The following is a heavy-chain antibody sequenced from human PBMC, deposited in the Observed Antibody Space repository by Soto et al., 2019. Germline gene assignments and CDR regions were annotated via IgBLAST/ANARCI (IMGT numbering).Heavy chain of an antibody. CDR1: GGSISSSNW. CDR2: SSHSGST. V-gene: IGHV4-4*02. D-gene: IGHD6-13*01. J-gene: IGHJ4*02. Sequence: SETRSLTCAVSGGSISSSNWWSWVRQPPGKGLEWIGASSHSGSTNYNPCLKSRVTISVDKSKNQFSLKLSSVTAADTAVYYCARDWQQQLVRGFVYWDQGPLVTVSS. CDR3: ARDWQQQLVRGFVY.